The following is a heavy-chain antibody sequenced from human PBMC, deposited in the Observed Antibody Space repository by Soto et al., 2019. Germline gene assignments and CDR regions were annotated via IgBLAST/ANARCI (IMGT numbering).Heavy chain of an antibody. V-gene: IGHV4-30-2*01. J-gene: IGHJ6*01. Sequence: SETLSLTCGVSGGSISSGGYSWNWIRQPPGKRLEWIGYIYQSGSSYYNPSLKSRVTISIDRSKNQFSLKLSSVTAADTAMYYCARAHYYYGIDVWGQGTTVTVSS. CDR3: ARAHYYYGIDV. CDR2: IYQSGSS. CDR1: GGSISSGGYS.